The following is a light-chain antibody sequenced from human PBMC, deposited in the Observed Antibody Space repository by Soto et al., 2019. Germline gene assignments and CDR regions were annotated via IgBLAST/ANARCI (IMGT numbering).Light chain of an antibody. CDR3: QQYGSSRVT. Sequence: EIVLTRTPGTLSLSPRERATLSCRASQSVSSSYLAWYQQRPGQAPRLLIYGASSRATGIPDRFSGSGSGTDFTLTISRLEPEDFAVYYCQQYGSSRVTFGGGTKV. J-gene: IGKJ4*01. CDR2: GAS. V-gene: IGKV3-20*01. CDR1: QSVSSSY.